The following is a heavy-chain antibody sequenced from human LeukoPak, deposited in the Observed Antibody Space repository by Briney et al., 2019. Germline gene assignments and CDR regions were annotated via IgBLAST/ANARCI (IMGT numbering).Heavy chain of an antibody. V-gene: IGHV4-59*01. CDR3: ARDLSMDY. Sequence: SETLSLTCTVSGGSISNYYWSWIRQPPGKGLEWIGYVYSSGTTNYNPSLESRVTISVDRSKNQVSLKLSSVTAADTAVYYCARDLSMDYWGQGTLVTVSS. J-gene: IGHJ4*02. CDR2: VYSSGTT. CDR1: GGSISNYY.